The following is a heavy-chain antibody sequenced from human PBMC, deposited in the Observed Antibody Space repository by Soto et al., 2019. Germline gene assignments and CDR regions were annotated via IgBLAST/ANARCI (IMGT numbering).Heavy chain of an antibody. CDR2: ISAYSGNT. Sequence: QVQLVQSGGEVKKPGGSVKVSCKASGYTFLNYGISWVRQAPGQGLEWMGWISAYSGNTDYALKLQGRLTMTRDTSTNTAYMELRGLRSDDTAVYSCARGQYYFDSWGQGTLVIVSP. V-gene: IGHV1-18*01. J-gene: IGHJ4*02. D-gene: IGHD4-4*01. CDR1: GYTFLNYG. CDR3: ARGQYYFDS.